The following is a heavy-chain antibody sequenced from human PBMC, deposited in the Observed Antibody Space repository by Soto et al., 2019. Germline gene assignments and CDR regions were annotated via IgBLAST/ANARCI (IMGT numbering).Heavy chain of an antibody. D-gene: IGHD3-16*01. CDR3: AGWGGVYFDY. CDR1: GYTFTSYY. V-gene: IGHV1-46*03. J-gene: IGHJ4*02. Sequence: QVQLVQSGAEVKKPGASVKVSCKASGYTFTSYYMHWVRQAPGQGLEWMGIINPSGGSTSYAQKFQGRVPLTRDPSTGTVYMELSSLRSEDTAVYYCAGWGGVYFDYWGQGTLVTVSS. CDR2: INPSGGST.